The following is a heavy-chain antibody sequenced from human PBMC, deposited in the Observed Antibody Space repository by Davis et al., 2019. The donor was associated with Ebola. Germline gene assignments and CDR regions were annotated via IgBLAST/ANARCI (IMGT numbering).Heavy chain of an antibody. D-gene: IGHD2-15*01. Sequence: MPSETLSLTCTVSGASISSYYWSWIRQPPGKGLEWIGYIYYTGATTYNPSLQSRVTISVDTSKNQFSLKLSSVTAADTAVYYCARQKCGGGSCYGRRYYYYGMDVWGQGTTVTVSS. J-gene: IGHJ6*02. CDR2: IYYTGAT. CDR3: ARQKCGGGSCYGRRYYYYGMDV. CDR1: GASISSYY. V-gene: IGHV4-59*08.